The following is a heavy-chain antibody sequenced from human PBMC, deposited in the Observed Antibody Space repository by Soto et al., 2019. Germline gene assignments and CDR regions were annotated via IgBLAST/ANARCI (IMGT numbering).Heavy chain of an antibody. V-gene: IGHV4-34*01. CDR2: INHSGST. D-gene: IGHD3-3*01. Sequence: PSETLSLTCAVYGGSFSGYYWSWIRQPPGKGLEWIGEINHSGSTNYNPSLKSRVTISVDTSKNQFSLKLSSVTAADTAVYYCAREGQMPQHFGMDVWGQGIQVTVSS. CDR1: GGSFSGYY. CDR3: AREGQMPQHFGMDV. J-gene: IGHJ6*02.